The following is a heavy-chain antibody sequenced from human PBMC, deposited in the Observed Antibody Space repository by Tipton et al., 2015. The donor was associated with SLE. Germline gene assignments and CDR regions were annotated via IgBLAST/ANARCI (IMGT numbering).Heavy chain of an antibody. J-gene: IGHJ6*02. V-gene: IGHV3-23*01. CDR2: ISGSGGST. CDR1: GFTFSSYA. Sequence: SLRLSCAASGFTFSSYAMSWVRQAPGKGLEWVSAISGSGGSTYYADSVKGRFTISRDNSKNTLYLQMNSLRAEDTAVYYCAKDREQWPGGMDVWGQGTTVTVSS. CDR3: AKDREQWPGGMDV. D-gene: IGHD6-19*01.